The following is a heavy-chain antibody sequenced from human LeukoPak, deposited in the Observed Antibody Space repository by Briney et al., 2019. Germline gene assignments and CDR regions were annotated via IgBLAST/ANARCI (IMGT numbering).Heavy chain of an antibody. CDR1: GGSISSDDYY. V-gene: IGHV4-61*02. J-gene: IGHJ4*02. CDR3: ARGFDGYNFFDY. D-gene: IGHD5-24*01. CDR2: IYPDGST. Sequence: TLSLTCTVSGGSISSDDYYWTWVRQPAGKGLEWIGRIYPDGSTTYNPSLKSRVTISLDTSKNQFSLTLSSVTAADTAVFYCARGFDGYNFFDYWGQGTLVTVPS.